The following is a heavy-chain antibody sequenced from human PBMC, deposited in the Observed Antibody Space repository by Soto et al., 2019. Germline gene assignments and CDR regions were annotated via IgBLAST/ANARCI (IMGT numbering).Heavy chain of an antibody. Sequence: SGPTLVNPTQTLTLTCTFSEFSLSATGVGVGWIRQPPGKALEWLALIYWDDDKRYSPSLKSRLTITKDTSKNQVVLTMTNMDPVDTATYYCAHGRTRYSGGWKLGNWFDPWGQGTLVTVSS. CDR2: IYWDDDK. J-gene: IGHJ5*02. D-gene: IGHD5-12*01. V-gene: IGHV2-5*02. CDR3: AHGRTRYSGGWKLGNWFDP. CDR1: EFSLSATGVG.